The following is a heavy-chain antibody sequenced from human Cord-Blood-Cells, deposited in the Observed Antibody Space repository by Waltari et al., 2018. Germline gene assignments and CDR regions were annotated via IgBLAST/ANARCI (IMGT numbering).Heavy chain of an antibody. CDR3: ARVGSIAAAGDAFDI. Sequence: QVQLQESGPGLVKPSETLSLTCTVSGGSISSYYWSWIRQPCGKGLEWIGRIYTSGSTNYNPSLKSRVTMSVDTSKDQFSLKLSSVTAADTVGYYCARVGSIAAAGDAFDIWGQGTMVTVSS. D-gene: IGHD6-13*01. CDR1: GGSISSYY. CDR2: IYTSGST. J-gene: IGHJ3*02. V-gene: IGHV4-4*07.